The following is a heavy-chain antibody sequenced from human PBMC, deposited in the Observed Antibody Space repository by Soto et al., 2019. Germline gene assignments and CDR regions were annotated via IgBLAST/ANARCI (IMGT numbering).Heavy chain of an antibody. D-gene: IGHD3-3*01. CDR1: GYTFTSYG. V-gene: IGHV1-18*01. J-gene: IGHJ4*02. CDR3: ARGRGSTTLRFLEWLSPGPFDY. Sequence: ASVKVSCKASGYTFTSYGISWVRQAPGQGLEWMGWISAYNGNTNYAQKLQGRVTMTTDTSTSTAYMELRSLRSDDTAVYYCARGRGSTTLRFLEWLSPGPFDYWGQGTLVTVSS. CDR2: ISAYNGNT.